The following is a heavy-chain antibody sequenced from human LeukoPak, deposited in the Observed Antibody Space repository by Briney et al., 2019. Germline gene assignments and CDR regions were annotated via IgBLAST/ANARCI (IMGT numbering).Heavy chain of an antibody. CDR3: AREVRGAAGKPMYYFDY. D-gene: IGHD3-10*01. V-gene: IGHV4-61*02. CDR1: GGSISSGSYY. J-gene: IGHJ4*02. CDR2: IYTSGST. Sequence: SQTLSLTCTVSGGSISSGSYYWSWIRQPAGKGLEWIGGIYTSGSTNYNPSLKSRVTISVDTSKNQFSLKLSSVTAADTAVYYCAREVRGAAGKPMYYFDYWGQGTLVTVSS.